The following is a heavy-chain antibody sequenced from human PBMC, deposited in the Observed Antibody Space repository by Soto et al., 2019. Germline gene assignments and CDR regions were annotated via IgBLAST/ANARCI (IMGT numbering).Heavy chain of an antibody. J-gene: IGHJ4*02. V-gene: IGHV3-23*01. CDR3: AKRPLSIITFDY. CDR2: IRAGGRST. CDR1: GFTFSSYS. D-gene: IGHD3-22*01. Sequence: PGGSLRLSCAASGFTFSSYSMNWVRQAPGKGLEWVSTIRAGGRSTDYRDSVKGRFTVSRDNSKNMLYMQMNSLRAEDTAVYYCAKRPLSIITFDYWGLGTLVTV.